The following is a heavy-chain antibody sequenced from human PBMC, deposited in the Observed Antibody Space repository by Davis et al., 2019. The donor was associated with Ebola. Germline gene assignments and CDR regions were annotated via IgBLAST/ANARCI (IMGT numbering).Heavy chain of an antibody. D-gene: IGHD3-3*01. V-gene: IGHV3-23*01. J-gene: IGHJ4*02. CDR2: ISGSGGST. CDR3: AREARYAIGVNDY. Sequence: GGSLRLSCAASGFTFSSYAMSWVRQAPGKGLDWVSAISGSGGSTYYADSVRGRFTISRDNAKNSLYLQLNSLRDEDTAVYYCAREARYAIGVNDYWGQGTLVTVSS. CDR1: GFTFSSYA.